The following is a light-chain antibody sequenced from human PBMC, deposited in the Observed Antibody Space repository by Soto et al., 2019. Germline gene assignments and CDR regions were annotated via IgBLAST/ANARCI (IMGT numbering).Light chain of an antibody. J-gene: IGLJ3*02. Sequence: QPASVSGSPGQSITISCTGTTSDIGGYNYVSWYQQHPGKAPKVMIYEVSKRPSGVSNRFSGSKSGNTASLTIFGLQAEDEADYYCISFTTTNTWVFGGGTKLTVL. CDR1: TSDIGGYNY. CDR2: EVS. V-gene: IGLV2-14*01. CDR3: ISFTTTNTWV.